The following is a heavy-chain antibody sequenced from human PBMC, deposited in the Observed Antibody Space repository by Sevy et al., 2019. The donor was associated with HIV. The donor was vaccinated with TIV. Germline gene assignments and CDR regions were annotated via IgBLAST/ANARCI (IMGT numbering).Heavy chain of an antibody. V-gene: IGHV1-69*13. CDR1: GGSFSNFA. D-gene: IGHD3-10*01. CDR2: IIPIFGAP. CDR3: ARGYYYGSGSYYPPDY. Sequence: ASVKVSCKAPGGSFSNFAYIWVQQAPGQGLEWMGMIIPIFGAPNYAQKFQDRVTITADESTNTAYMELSSLISDDTAVYYCARGYYYGSGSYYPPDYWGQGTLVTVSS. J-gene: IGHJ4*02.